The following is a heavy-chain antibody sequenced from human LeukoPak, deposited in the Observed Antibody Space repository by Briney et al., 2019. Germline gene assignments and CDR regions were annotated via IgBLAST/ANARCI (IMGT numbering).Heavy chain of an antibody. V-gene: IGHV4-39*07. CDR2: FYHSGST. CDR1: GYSISSISRTYY. CDR3: ARDRPDNRITFGGVTPLDV. J-gene: IGHJ6*02. D-gene: IGHD3-16*01. Sequence: SETLSLTCTVSGYSISSISRTYYWGWVRQSPGKGLEWIGSFYHSGSTYYNPSLKSRVSISLDTSKNQFSLRLTSVTAADTAVYYCARDRPDNRITFGGVTPLDVWGQGTTVTVSS.